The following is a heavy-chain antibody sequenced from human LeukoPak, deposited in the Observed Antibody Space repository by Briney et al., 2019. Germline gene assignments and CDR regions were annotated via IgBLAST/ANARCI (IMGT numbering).Heavy chain of an antibody. J-gene: IGHJ4*02. CDR2: IYHGDSDS. Sequence: GESLQISCKGSGSSFNRNCIAWVRQMPGKGLEGMGYIYHGDSDSRYSTSFQGQVTISDDTSISTTYLQWSSLKASDTAMYYCARGYCDSTRCLNFDYWGQGTLVTVSS. V-gene: IGHV5-51*01. D-gene: IGHD2-2*01. CDR3: ARGYCDSTRCLNFDY. CDR1: GSSFNRNC.